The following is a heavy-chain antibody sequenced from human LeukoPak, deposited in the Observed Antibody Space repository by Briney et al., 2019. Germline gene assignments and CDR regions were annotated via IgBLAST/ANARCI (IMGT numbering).Heavy chain of an antibody. J-gene: IGHJ4*02. CDR3: ASARIAAAGTDY. CDR2: ISSSSSYI. CDR1: GFTFSSYS. V-gene: IGHV3-21*01. Sequence: GGSLRLSCAASGFTFSSYSMNWVRQAPGKGLEWVSSISSSSSYIYYADSVKGRFTISRDNAKNSLYLQMISLRAEDTAVYSCASARIAAAGTDYWGQGTLVTVSS. D-gene: IGHD6-13*01.